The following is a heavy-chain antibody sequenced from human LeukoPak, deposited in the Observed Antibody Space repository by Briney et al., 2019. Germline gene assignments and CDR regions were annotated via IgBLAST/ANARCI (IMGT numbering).Heavy chain of an antibody. V-gene: IGHV3-73*01. D-gene: IGHD5-24*01. J-gene: IGHJ4*02. CDR2: IRSKDNSYAT. CDR3: TRPGDGYNYGEDY. Sequence: PGGSLRLSSAASGFTFSGSPIHWVRQASGKGLEWVGRIRSKDNSYATAYAASVKGRFTISRDDSKNTAYLQMNSLKTEDTAVYHCTRPGDGYNYGEDYWGQGTLVTVSS. CDR1: GFTFSGSP.